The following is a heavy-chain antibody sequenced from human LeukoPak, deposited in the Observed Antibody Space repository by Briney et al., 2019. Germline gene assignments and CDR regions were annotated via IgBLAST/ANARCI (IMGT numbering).Heavy chain of an antibody. CDR3: ARGANYYDSSGYYVLQH. CDR2: IYHSGST. V-gene: IGHV4-30-2*01. D-gene: IGHD3-22*01. CDR1: GGSISSGGYS. J-gene: IGHJ1*01. Sequence: SETLSLTCTVSGGSISSGGYSWSWIRQPPGKGLEWIGYIYHSGSTYYNPSLKSRVTIPVDRSKNQFSLKLSSVTAADTAVYYCARGANYYDSSGYYVLQHWGQGTLVTVSS.